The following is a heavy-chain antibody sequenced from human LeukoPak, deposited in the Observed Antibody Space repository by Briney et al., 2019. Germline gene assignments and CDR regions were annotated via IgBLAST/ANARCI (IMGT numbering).Heavy chain of an antibody. CDR1: GFTFSSYG. D-gene: IGHD2-2*01. J-gene: IGHJ4*02. CDR3: AKSLAVYQLLGYFDY. Sequence: HSGGSLRLSCAASGFTFSSYGMHWVRQAPGKGLEWVAFISYDGSNKYYADSVKGRFTISRDNSKNTLYLQMNSLRAEDTAVYYCAKSLAVYQLLGYFDYWGQGTLVTVSS. CDR2: ISYDGSNK. V-gene: IGHV3-30*02.